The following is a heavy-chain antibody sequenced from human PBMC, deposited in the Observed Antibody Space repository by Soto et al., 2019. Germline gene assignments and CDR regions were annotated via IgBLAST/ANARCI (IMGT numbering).Heavy chain of an antibody. CDR1: GYTFTRSG. CDR3: VREGVAPYYYYGMDV. CDR2: ISTYNGDT. Sequence: QVQLVQSGAEVKKPGASVKVSCKASGYTFTRSGISWVRQAPGQGLEWMGWISTYNGDTNYAQKFQGRVTMTTDTSTSTAYMELRSLRSDDTAVYYCVREGVAPYYYYGMDVWGQGTTVTVSS. V-gene: IGHV1-18*01. J-gene: IGHJ6*02. D-gene: IGHD5-12*01.